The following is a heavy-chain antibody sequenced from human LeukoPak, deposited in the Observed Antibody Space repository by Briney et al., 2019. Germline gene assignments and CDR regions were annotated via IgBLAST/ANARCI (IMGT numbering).Heavy chain of an antibody. CDR3: ASGVVNFDY. CDR1: GGSFSGYY. D-gene: IGHD3-22*01. Sequence: SETLSLTCAVYGGSFSGYYWSWIRQPPGKGLEWIGEINHSGSTNYNPSLKGRVTISVDTSKNQFSLELSSVTAADTAVYYCASGVVNFDYWGQGTLVTVSS. CDR2: INHSGST. V-gene: IGHV4-34*01. J-gene: IGHJ4*02.